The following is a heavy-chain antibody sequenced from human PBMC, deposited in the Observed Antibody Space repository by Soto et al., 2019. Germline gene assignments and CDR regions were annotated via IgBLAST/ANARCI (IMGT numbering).Heavy chain of an antibody. Sequence: GGSLRLSCAASGFTFSDYYMSWIRQAPGKGLEWVSSISGSGSYRTYADSVKGRFSISRDDAKKSLNLQMSSLRAEDTAIYFCARMADGYNYHFDYWGQGTLVTVSS. D-gene: IGHD5-12*01. CDR2: ISGSGSYR. CDR1: GFTFSDYY. CDR3: ARMADGYNYHFDY. J-gene: IGHJ4*02. V-gene: IGHV3-11*06.